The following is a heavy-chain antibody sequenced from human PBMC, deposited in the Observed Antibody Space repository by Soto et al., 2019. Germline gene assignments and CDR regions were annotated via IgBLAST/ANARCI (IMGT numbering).Heavy chain of an antibody. CDR3: AKGYCSGGSCYELGYYYYGMDV. D-gene: IGHD2-15*01. CDR1: GFTFSSYA. CDR2: ISGSGGST. Sequence: GGSLRLSCAASGFTFSSYAMSWVRQAPGKGLEWVSAISGSGGSTYYADSVKGRFTISRDNSKNTLYLQMNSLRAEDTAVYYCAKGYCSGGSCYELGYYYYGMDVWGQRTTVTVSS. J-gene: IGHJ6*02. V-gene: IGHV3-23*01.